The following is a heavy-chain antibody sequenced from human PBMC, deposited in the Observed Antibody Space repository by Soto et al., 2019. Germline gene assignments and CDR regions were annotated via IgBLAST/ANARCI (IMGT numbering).Heavy chain of an antibody. V-gene: IGHV4-34*01. CDR2: INHSGST. CDR1: GGSFSGYY. Sequence: PLETLSLTCAVYGGSFSGYYWSWIRQPPGKGLEWIGEINHSGSTNYNPSLKSRVTISVDTSKNQFSLKLSSVTAADTAVYYCAGATVTRDAFDIWGQGTMVTVSS. D-gene: IGHD4-17*01. J-gene: IGHJ3*02. CDR3: AGATVTRDAFDI.